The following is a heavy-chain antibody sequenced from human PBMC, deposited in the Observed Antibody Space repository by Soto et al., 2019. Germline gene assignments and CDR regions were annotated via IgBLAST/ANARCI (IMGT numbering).Heavy chain of an antibody. Sequence: PGGSLRLSCAASGFTFSSYAMSWVRQAPGKGLEWVSAISGSGGSTYYADSVKGRFTISRDNSKNTLYLQMNSLRAEDTAVYYCAKARAQYYDFWSGYPVDYWGQGTLVTVSP. CDR1: GFTFSSYA. V-gene: IGHV3-23*01. CDR2: ISGSGGST. J-gene: IGHJ4*02. D-gene: IGHD3-3*01. CDR3: AKARAQYYDFWSGYPVDY.